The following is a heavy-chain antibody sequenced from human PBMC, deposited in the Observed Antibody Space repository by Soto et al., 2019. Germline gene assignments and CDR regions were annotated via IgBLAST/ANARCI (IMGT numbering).Heavy chain of an antibody. D-gene: IGHD6-13*01. V-gene: IGHV1-58*01. CDR2: IVVGSGNT. J-gene: IGHJ4*02. CDR1: GFTFTSSA. CDR3: ARALTMYSRFDY. Sequence: SVKVSCKASGFTFTSSAVQWVRQARGQRLEWIGWIVVGSGNTNYAQKFQERVTITRDMSTSTAYMELSSLRSEDTAVYYCARALTMYSRFDYWGQGTLVTVSS.